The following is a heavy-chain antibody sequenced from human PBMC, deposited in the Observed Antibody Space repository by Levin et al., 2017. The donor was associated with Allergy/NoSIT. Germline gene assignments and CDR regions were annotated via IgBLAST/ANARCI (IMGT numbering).Heavy chain of an antibody. D-gene: IGHD3-9*01. J-gene: IGHJ4*02. CDR2: ISWNSGAI. CDR3: VKDKRSNYDFLTGFDK. Sequence: GGSLRLSCAASGFAFDEFAMHWVRQAPGKGLEWVSGISWNSGAIEYADSVDGRFTISRDNVRNSLFLQMYNLRDEDSAFYYCVKDKRSNYDFLTGFDKWGQGALVTVSS. CDR1: GFAFDEFA. V-gene: IGHV3-9*01.